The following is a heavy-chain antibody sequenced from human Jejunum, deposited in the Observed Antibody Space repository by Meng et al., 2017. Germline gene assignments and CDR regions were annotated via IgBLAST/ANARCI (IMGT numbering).Heavy chain of an antibody. D-gene: IGHD1-14*01. CDR1: GFTFSSST. Sequence: GESLKISCAASGFTFSSSTMSWVHQAPGKGLEWVSAITSGGITYFADSVKGRFTISRDNSKTTLYLQMNTLRAEDTATYYCAKLTTNWGQGTLVTVSS. J-gene: IGHJ4*02. V-gene: IGHV3-23*01. CDR3: AKLTTN. CDR2: ITSGGIT.